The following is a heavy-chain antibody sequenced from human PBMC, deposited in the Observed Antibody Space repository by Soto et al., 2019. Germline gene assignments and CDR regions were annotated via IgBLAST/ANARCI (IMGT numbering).Heavy chain of an antibody. CDR2: ISGSGGST. D-gene: IGHD3-3*01. J-gene: IGHJ6*02. Sequence: EVQLLESGGGLVQPGGSLRLSCVASEFTFSTYAMSWVHQAPGKGLEWVSTISGSGGSTYYADSVRGRFTISRDPSKNTLYLQMNSLSAEDTAVYYCGKGRGVPPPKGLDVWGQGTTVTVSS. CDR3: GKGRGVPPPKGLDV. CDR1: EFTFSTYA. V-gene: IGHV3-23*01.